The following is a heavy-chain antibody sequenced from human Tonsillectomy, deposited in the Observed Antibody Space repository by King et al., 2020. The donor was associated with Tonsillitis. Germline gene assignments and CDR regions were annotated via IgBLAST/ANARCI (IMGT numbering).Heavy chain of an antibody. CDR3: TKNGGE. CDR1: GLTFSNYW. CDR2: INRYGSAK. D-gene: IGHD2-21*01. V-gene: IGHV3-7*02. Sequence: VQLEESGGGLVQPGGSLRFTCSGSGLTFSNYWRSGVRQAPGKGLEWLAKINRYGSAKYYVDPVKGRFTISRDNAKNSLYLRLYSLRGEDTAVYYCTKNGGEWGQGTLVTVSS. J-gene: IGHJ4*02.